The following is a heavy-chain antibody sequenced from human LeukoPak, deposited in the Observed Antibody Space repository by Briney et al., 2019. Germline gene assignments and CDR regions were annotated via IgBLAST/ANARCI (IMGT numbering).Heavy chain of an antibody. V-gene: IGHV1-2*02. CDR3: ARIGGYYGSGFYYFDY. Sequence: ASVKVSCKASGYTFNNHGITWVRQAPGQGLEWMGWINPNSGGTNYAQKFQGRLTMTRDTSISTVYMELNRLRADDTAVYYCARIGGYYGSGFYYFDYWGQGTLVTVSS. CDR2: INPNSGGT. D-gene: IGHD3-10*01. CDR1: GYTFNNHG. J-gene: IGHJ4*02.